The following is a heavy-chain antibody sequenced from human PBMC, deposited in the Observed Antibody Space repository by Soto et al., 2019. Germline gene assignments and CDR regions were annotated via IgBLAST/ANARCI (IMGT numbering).Heavy chain of an antibody. V-gene: IGHV3-23*01. D-gene: IGHD3-22*01. Sequence: EVQLLESGGGVVQPGGALRLSCAASGFSFSKFAVSWVRQAPGKGLEWVSAISADGESTFYVDSVKGRFTISRDNSKNALFLQMNALRVEDTAVYCCASDWGDDSAFYDAFQVWGQGTMVSVSS. CDR1: GFSFSKFA. CDR2: ISADGEST. CDR3: ASDWGDDSAFYDAFQV. J-gene: IGHJ3*01.